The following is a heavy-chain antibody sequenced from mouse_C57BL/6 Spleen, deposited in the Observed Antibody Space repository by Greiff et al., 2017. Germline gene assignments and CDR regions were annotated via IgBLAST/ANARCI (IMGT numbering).Heavy chain of an antibody. V-gene: IGHV1-50*01. D-gene: IGHD2-2*01. CDR1: GYTFTSYW. CDR3: ARRGGYDDAMDY. J-gene: IGHJ4*01. CDR2: IDPSDSYT. Sequence: QVQLQQPGAELVKPGASVKLSCKASGYTFTSYWMQWVKQRPGQGLEWIGEIDPSDSYTNYNQKFKGKATLTVDPSSSTAYMQLSSLTSEDSAVYYCARRGGYDDAMDYWGQGTSVTVSS.